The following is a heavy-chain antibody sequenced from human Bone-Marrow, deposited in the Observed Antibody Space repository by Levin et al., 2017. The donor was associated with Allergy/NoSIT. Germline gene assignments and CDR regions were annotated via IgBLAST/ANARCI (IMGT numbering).Heavy chain of an antibody. V-gene: IGHV3-53*01. CDR2: IYSSGPT. D-gene: IGHD5-12*01. J-gene: IGHJ4*02. CDR1: GFPISNNY. Sequence: GESLKISCAASGFPISNNYINWVRQAPGKGLEWVSLIYSSGPTYYADSVKGRFTISRDNALNSLYLQMSSLRAEDTAVYYCMRAVRGSANDADYWGQGTLVTVSS. CDR3: MRAVRGSANDADY.